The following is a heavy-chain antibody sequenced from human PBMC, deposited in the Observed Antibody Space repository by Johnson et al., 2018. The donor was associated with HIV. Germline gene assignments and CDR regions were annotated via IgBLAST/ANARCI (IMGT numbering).Heavy chain of an antibody. Sequence: VQLVESGGGLVQPGGSLRLSCAASGITFSTYAMSWVRQAPGKGLEWVSGISGSGGSTYYADSLKGRFTISRDNSKNTLYLQMNSLRAEDTAVYYCARAYTYGAFDIWGQGTMVTVSS. CDR2: ISGSGGST. V-gene: IGHV3-23*04. CDR3: ARAYTYGAFDI. D-gene: IGHD5-18*01. CDR1: GITFSTYA. J-gene: IGHJ3*02.